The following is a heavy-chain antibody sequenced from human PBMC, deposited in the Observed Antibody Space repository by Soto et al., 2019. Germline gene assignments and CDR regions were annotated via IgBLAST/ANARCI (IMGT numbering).Heavy chain of an antibody. J-gene: IGHJ6*02. CDR3: AREYGMDV. V-gene: IGHV1-18*01. CDR1: GYSFHTYA. CDR2: ISGYNGNT. Sequence: QVQLVQSGCEVKKPGASVKVSCEASGYSFHTYAISWVRQAPGQGLEWVGWISGYNGNTNYAEKFQGRVTLTTDTSTKTAFMELRGLTSDDTAVYYCAREYGMDVWGQGTTVTVSS.